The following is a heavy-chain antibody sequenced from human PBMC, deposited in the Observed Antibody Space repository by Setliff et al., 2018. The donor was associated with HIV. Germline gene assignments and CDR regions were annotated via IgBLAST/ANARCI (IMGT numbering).Heavy chain of an antibody. CDR3: AREGRSSSGYYYPYYFDY. CDR2: IYSTGSGRT. D-gene: IGHD3-22*01. CDR1: GDSINYKY. Sequence: ETLSLTCTVSGDSINYKYWSWIRQSPGKGLEWIGNIYSTGSGRTYYSPSLKSRVTVSVDTSKNHFSLRLSSVTAADTAVYYCAREGRSSSGYYYPYYFDYWGQGTLVTVSS. V-gene: IGHV4-59*04. J-gene: IGHJ4*02.